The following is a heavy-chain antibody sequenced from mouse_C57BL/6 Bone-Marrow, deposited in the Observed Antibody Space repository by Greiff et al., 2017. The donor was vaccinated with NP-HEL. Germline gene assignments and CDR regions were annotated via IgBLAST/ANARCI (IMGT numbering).Heavy chain of an antibody. J-gene: IGHJ3*01. CDR3: ARRAY. V-gene: IGHV1-80*01. CDR1: GYEFSNYW. CDR2: IYPGDGDT. Sequence: VKLMESGAELVKPGASVKISCKASGYEFSNYWMNWVKQRPGKGLEWIGQIYPGDGDTNYNGKFKEKATLTANKSSSDAHNTIRRLTSQAHAVSFCARRAYWGQGTLVTVSA.